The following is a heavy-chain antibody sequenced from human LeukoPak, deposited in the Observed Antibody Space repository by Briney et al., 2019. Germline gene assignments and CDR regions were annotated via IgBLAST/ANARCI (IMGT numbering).Heavy chain of an antibody. CDR2: IYSGGNT. CDR1: GFTVSSNY. D-gene: IGHD6-13*01. Sequence: GRSLRLSCAASGFTVSSNYISWVRQAPGEGLEWVTVIYSGGNTYYADSVKGRFTISRDNSKNTLYLQMNSLRAEDTAVYYCARYDSCSWYLGKTQDWGQGTLVTVSS. CDR3: ARYDSCSWYLGKTQD. J-gene: IGHJ4*02. V-gene: IGHV3-66*02.